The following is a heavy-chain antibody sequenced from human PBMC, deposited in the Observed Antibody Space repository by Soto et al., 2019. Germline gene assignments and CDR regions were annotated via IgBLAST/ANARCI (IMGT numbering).Heavy chain of an antibody. Sequence: SGPTLVKPTQTLTLTCTFSGFSLSTSGVGVGWIRQPPGKALEWLALIYWDDDKRYSPSVKSRLTITKDTSKNQVVLTVTNMDPVDTATYYCAHSLEECYGAGSYNDYWGQGTLVTVSS. CDR3: AHSLEECYGAGSYNDY. CDR2: IYWDDDK. V-gene: IGHV2-5*02. J-gene: IGHJ4*02. CDR1: GFSLSTSGVG. D-gene: IGHD3-10*01.